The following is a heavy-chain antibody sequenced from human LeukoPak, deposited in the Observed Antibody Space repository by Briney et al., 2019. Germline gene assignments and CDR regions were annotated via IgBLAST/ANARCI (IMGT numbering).Heavy chain of an antibody. CDR1: GFTFSNYW. J-gene: IGHJ4*02. Sequence: PGGSLRLSCAASGFTFSNYWMSWVRQAPGKGLEWVANIKQDGSEKYYIDSVKGRFTISRDNAKNSLYLQMNSLRVEEAAVYYCASMKGSGTYSSFDFWGQGTPVTVSS. CDR2: IKQDGSEK. CDR3: ASMKGSGTYSSFDF. V-gene: IGHV3-7*01. D-gene: IGHD3-10*01.